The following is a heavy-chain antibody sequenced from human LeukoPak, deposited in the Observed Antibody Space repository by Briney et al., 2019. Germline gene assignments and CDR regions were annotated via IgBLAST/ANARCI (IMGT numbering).Heavy chain of an antibody. CDR3: ARERWLQGYDAFDI. D-gene: IGHD5-24*01. J-gene: IGHJ3*02. V-gene: IGHV3-53*01. Sequence: GGSLRLSCAASGFTVSSNYMSWVRQAPGKGLEWVSVIYSGGSTYYADSVKGRFTISRDNSKNTLYLQMNSLRAEDTALYYCARERWLQGYDAFDIWGQGTMVTVSS. CDR2: IYSGGST. CDR1: GFTVSSNY.